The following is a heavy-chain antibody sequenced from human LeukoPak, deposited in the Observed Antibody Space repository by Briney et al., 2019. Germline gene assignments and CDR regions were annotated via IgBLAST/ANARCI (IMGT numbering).Heavy chain of an antibody. CDR2: IKQDGSEK. J-gene: IGHJ4*02. Sequence: PGGSLRLSCAASGFTFTSYWMSWVLQAPGKGLEWLANIKQDGSEKYYVDSVKGRFTISRDNAKNSLYLQMNSLRAEDTAVYYCASGPWDTDYFDYWGQGTLVTVSS. CDR1: GFTFTSYW. V-gene: IGHV3-7*05. D-gene: IGHD1-26*01. CDR3: ASGPWDTDYFDY.